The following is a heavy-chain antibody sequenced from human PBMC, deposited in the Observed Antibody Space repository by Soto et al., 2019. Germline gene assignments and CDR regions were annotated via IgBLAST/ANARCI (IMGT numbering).Heavy chain of an antibody. D-gene: IGHD3-10*01. Sequence: PSETLSLTSAVYGGSFSAYYWSWIRQPPGTGLEWIGIINHSGSTNYNPSLKSRVTISVDTSKNQFSLKLSSVTAADTAEYYCARADGDYYGSSYYYHGMDVWGQGTPVTVSS. J-gene: IGHJ6*02. CDR1: GGSFSAYY. CDR3: ARADGDYYGSSYYYHGMDV. V-gene: IGHV4-34*01. CDR2: INHSGST.